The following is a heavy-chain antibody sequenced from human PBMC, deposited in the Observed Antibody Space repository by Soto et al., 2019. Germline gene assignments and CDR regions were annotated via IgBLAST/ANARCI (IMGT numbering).Heavy chain of an antibody. Sequence: ASVKVSCKPSGYTLTGYYIHWVRQAPGQGLEWMGWINPNSGATNYALKFQGRVTMTRDTSISAAYMELNSLTSDDTAVYYCARSRLTDYSIDYWGQGTLVTV. J-gene: IGHJ4*02. CDR1: GYTLTGYY. D-gene: IGHD4-4*01. CDR3: ARSRLTDYSIDY. V-gene: IGHV1-2*02. CDR2: INPNSGAT.